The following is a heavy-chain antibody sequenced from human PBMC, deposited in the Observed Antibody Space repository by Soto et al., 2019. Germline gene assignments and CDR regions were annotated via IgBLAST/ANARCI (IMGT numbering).Heavy chain of an antibody. V-gene: IGHV1-18*01. Sequence: ASVKASCKASGYRFTSYGISWLRQAPGQGLEWLGWISAYDDNTKYAQTLQGRVSMSTDTSTNTAYMELRSLRSDDTAMYYCARGGYYDSSGSRNYHYYGMNVWGQGTTVTVSS. CDR2: ISAYDDNT. CDR3: ARGGYYDSSGSRNYHYYGMNV. J-gene: IGHJ6*02. CDR1: GYRFTSYG. D-gene: IGHD3-22*01.